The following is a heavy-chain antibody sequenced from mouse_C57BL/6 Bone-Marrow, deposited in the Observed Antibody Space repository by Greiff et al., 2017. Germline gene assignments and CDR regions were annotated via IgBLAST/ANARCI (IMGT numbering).Heavy chain of an antibody. V-gene: IGHV1-26*01. J-gene: IGHJ4*01. CDR3: ARSATTVVADYAMDY. Sequence: EVMLQQSGPELVKPGASVKISCKASGYTFTDYYMNWVKQSHGKSLEWIGDINPNNGGTSYNQKFKGKATLTVDKSSSTAYMELRSLTSEDSAVYYCARSATTVVADYAMDYWGQGTSVTVSS. CDR2: INPNNGGT. CDR1: GYTFTDYY. D-gene: IGHD1-1*01.